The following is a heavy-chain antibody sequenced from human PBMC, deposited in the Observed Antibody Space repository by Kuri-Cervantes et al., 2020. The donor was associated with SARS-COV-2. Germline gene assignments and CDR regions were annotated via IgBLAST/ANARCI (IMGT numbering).Heavy chain of an antibody. D-gene: IGHD5-18*01. CDR3: ASVQDTAMGTIDC. Sequence: ETLSLTCTVSGGSISSSSYYWDWIRQPPGKGLEWVSVIYSGGSTYYADSVKGRFTISRDNSKNTLYLQMNSLRAEDTAVYYCASVQDTAMGTIDCWGQGTLVTVSS. J-gene: IGHJ4*02. CDR2: IYSGGST. V-gene: IGHV3-53*01. CDR1: GGSISSSSYY.